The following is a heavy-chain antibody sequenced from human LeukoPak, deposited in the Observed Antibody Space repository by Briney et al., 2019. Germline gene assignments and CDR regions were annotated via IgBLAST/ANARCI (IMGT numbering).Heavy chain of an antibody. CDR2: INHSGST. V-gene: IGHV4-34*01. CDR3: ARSRSNGYSSGWPYYGMDV. CDR1: GGSFSGYY. J-gene: IGHJ6*02. Sequence: SETLSLTCAVYGGSFSGYYWSWIRQPPGKGLEWIGEINHSGSTNYNPSLKSRVTISADTSKNQFSLKLSSVTAADTAVYYCARSRSNGYSSGWPYYGMDVWGQGTTVTVSS. D-gene: IGHD6-19*01.